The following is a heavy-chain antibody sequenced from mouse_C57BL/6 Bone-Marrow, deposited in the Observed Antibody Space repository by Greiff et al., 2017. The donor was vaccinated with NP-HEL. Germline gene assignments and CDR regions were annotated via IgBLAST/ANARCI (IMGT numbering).Heavy chain of an antibody. J-gene: IGHJ2*01. D-gene: IGHD2-5*01. CDR2: IYPSDSET. CDR3: ARGLYSNYFDY. Sequence: QVQLQQPGAELVRPGSSVKLSCKASGYTFTSYWMDWVKQRPGQGLEWIGNIYPSDSETHYNQKFKDKATLTVDKSSSTAYMQLSSLTSEDAAVDYCARGLYSNYFDYWGQGTTLTVSS. V-gene: IGHV1-61*01. CDR1: GYTFTSYW.